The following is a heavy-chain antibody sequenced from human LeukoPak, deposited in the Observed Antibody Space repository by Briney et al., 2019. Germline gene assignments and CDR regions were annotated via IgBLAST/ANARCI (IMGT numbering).Heavy chain of an antibody. Sequence: KPSETLSLTCTVSGGSISSYYWSWIRQPPGKGLEWIGYIYYSGSTNYNPSLKSRVTISVDTSKNQFSLKLSSVTAADTAVDYCARGYYGDYHAFDIWGQGTMVTVSS. J-gene: IGHJ3*02. V-gene: IGHV4-59*01. CDR2: IYYSGST. CDR3: ARGYYGDYHAFDI. D-gene: IGHD4-17*01. CDR1: GGSISSYY.